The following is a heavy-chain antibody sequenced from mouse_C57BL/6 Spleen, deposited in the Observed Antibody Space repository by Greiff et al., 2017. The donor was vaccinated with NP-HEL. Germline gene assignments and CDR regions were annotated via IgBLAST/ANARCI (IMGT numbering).Heavy chain of an antibody. CDR1: GYAFSSSW. D-gene: IGHD2-4*01. CDR3: ASEDYDGFAY. J-gene: IGHJ3*01. V-gene: IGHV1-82*01. CDR2: IYPGDGDT. Sequence: QVQLQQSGPELVKPGASVKISCKASGYAFSSSWMNWVKQRPGKGLECIGRIYPGDGDTNYNGKFKGKATLTADKSSSTAYMQLSSLTSEDSAVYFCASEDYDGFAYWGQGTLVTVSA.